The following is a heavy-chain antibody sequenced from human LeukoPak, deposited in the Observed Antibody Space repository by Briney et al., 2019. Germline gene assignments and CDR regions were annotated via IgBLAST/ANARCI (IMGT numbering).Heavy chain of an antibody. D-gene: IGHD4-23*01. CDR2: IYYSGST. Sequence: PSETLSLTCTVSGGSISSSSYYWGWIRQPPGKGLEWIGSIYYSGSTNYNPSLKSRVTMSLDTSKNQFSLKVRSVTAADTAVYYCAGDYGSNNSWGQGTLVTVSS. CDR3: AGDYGSNNS. CDR1: GGSISSSSYY. V-gene: IGHV4-39*07. J-gene: IGHJ4*02.